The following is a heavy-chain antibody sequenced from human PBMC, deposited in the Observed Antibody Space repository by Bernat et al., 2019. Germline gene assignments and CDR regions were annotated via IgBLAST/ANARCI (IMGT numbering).Heavy chain of an antibody. CDR1: GFTFSNYW. D-gene: IGHD5-18*01. CDR3: AREGSDTPYNWFDP. V-gene: IGHV3-74*01. Sequence: EVQLVESGGGFVQPGGSLRLSCAASGFTFSNYWMHWVRQAPGKGLVWVSRISSDGSTTSYADSVKGRFTISRDNAKNTLFLQMNSLSAEDTAVYFCAREGSDTPYNWFDPWGQGTRVTVSS. CDR2: ISSDGSTT. J-gene: IGHJ5*02.